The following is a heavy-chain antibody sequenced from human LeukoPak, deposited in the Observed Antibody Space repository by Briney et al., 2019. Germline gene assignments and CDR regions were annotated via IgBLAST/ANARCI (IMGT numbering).Heavy chain of an antibody. CDR1: GGSISSYY. J-gene: IGHJ4*02. CDR3: ARSSIYYDSSGYRV. CDR2: INHGGST. V-gene: IGHV4-34*01. Sequence: SETLSLTCTVSGGSISSYYWSWIRQPPGKGLEWIGEINHGGSTNYNPSLKSRVTISVDTSKNQFSLKLSSVTAADTAVYYCARSSIYYDSSGYRVWGQGILVTVSS. D-gene: IGHD3-22*01.